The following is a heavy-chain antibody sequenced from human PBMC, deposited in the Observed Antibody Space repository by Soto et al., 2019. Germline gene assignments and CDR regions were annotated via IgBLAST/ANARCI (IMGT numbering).Heavy chain of an antibody. J-gene: IGHJ4*02. Sequence: QITLKESGPPLVKPTQTFTLACTFSGFSLSTSGMDVGWIRQPPGKALEWLALIYWDDDKRYSPSLKSRLTITKDTSKNQVVLTMTNMDPVDTATYYCAHYSSTSSFDYWGQGTLVTVSS. CDR1: GFSLSTSGMD. V-gene: IGHV2-5*02. D-gene: IGHD6-13*01. CDR3: AHYSSTSSFDY. CDR2: IYWDDDK.